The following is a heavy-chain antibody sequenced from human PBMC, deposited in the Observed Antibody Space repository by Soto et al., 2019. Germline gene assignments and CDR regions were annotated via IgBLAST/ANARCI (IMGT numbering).Heavy chain of an antibody. D-gene: IGHD3-3*01. CDR2: IYYSGST. Sequence: SETLSLTCTVSGGSISNYYWSWIRQPPGKGLEWIGYIYYSGSTNYNPSLTSRVTISVDTSKNQFSLKLSSVTAADTAVYYCARAGVSDFWRGHYYFAYWGQATLVPASS. J-gene: IGHJ4*02. CDR3: ARAGVSDFWRGHYYFAY. CDR1: GGSISNYY. V-gene: IGHV4-59*01.